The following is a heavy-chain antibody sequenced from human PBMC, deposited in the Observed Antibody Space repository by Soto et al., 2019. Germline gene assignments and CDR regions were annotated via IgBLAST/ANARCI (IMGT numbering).Heavy chain of an antibody. V-gene: IGHV4-31*03. CDR3: ARDPAP. CDR1: GGSISTGGYY. CDR2: TYNSATT. Sequence: QVQLQESGPGLVKPSQTLSLTCTVSGGSISTGGYYWSWIRQHPGKGLEWIGYTYNSATTYYNTPLKSRVTISVDTSKNHFSLKLSSVTVEDTAVYYCARDPAPWGQGALVTVSS. J-gene: IGHJ5*02.